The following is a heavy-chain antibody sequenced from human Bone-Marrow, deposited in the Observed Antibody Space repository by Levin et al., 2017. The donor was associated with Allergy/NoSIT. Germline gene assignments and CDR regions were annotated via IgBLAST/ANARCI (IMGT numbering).Heavy chain of an antibody. J-gene: IGHJ4*02. CDR1: GFTFSDYY. D-gene: IGHD2-2*02. V-gene: IGHV3-11*01. CDR3: ARAFHGPGYVPAAIPFDY. Sequence: PGGSLRLSCAASGFTFSDYYMSWIRQAPGKGLEWVSYISSSGSTIYYADSVKGRFTISRDNAKNSLYLQMNSLRAEDTAVYYCARAFHGPGYVPAAIPFDYWGQGTLVTVSS. CDR2: ISSSGSTI.